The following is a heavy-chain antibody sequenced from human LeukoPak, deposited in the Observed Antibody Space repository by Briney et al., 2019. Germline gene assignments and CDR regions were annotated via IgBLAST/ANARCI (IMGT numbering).Heavy chain of an antibody. CDR2: ISHSGST. CDR3: VTYYYGSSAPKRNY. CDR1: GGSFSDYF. D-gene: IGHD3-22*01. V-gene: IGHV4-34*01. J-gene: IGHJ4*02. Sequence: SGTLSLTCAVYGGSFSDYFWSWIRQPPGKGLEWIGEISHSGSTTYNPSLRSRVTISGDTSKKQFSLKLSSVTAADTAVYYCVTYYYGSSAPKRNYWGQGILVTVSS.